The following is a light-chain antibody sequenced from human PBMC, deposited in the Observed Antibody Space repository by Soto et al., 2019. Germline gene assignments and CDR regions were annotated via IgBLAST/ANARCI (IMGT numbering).Light chain of an antibody. CDR2: AAS. CDR1: QSISSS. J-gene: IGKJ1*01. CDR3: QQSFNLPRT. Sequence: DIEMTQSPSSLSASVGETITITCRASQSISSSLNWFQHSPGQPPKLLLFAASNLHAGVPPRFSGSGSGTSFSLTIHILQPEDFATYCSQQSFNLPRTFGPGTKVDIK. V-gene: IGKV1-39*01.